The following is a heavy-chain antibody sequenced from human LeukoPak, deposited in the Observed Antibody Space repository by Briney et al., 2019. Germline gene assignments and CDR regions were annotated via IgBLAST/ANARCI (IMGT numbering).Heavy chain of an antibody. CDR2: IYSGGNT. CDR3: ARTIPYGSGRQHPGKYYFDY. V-gene: IGHV3-53*01. Sequence: AGSLTLSCAASGFTVSSNYLSWVRQPPGKGLEWIAVIYSGGNTYYTPSVKGRFTISRDNSKNTVYFQLDSLRAEDTAVYYCARTIPYGSGRQHPGKYYFDYWGQGTLVTISS. CDR1: GFTVSSNY. D-gene: IGHD3-10*01. J-gene: IGHJ4*02.